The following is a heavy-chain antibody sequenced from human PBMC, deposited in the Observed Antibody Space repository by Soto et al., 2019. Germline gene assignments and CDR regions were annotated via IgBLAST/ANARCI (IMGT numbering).Heavy chain of an antibody. CDR3: ARGQLGTTTDAFDI. V-gene: IGHV4-30-2*01. Sequence: QLQLQESGSGLVKPSQTLSLTCAVSGGSISSGDYSWSWIRQPPGKGLEWIGYIYHGGSTYYNPSLKGRVTISLDRSKNHFSLNLSSVAAADTAMYYCARGQLGTTTDAFDIWGQGTMVTVSS. J-gene: IGHJ3*02. CDR1: GGSISSGDYS. CDR2: IYHGGST. D-gene: IGHD1-7*01.